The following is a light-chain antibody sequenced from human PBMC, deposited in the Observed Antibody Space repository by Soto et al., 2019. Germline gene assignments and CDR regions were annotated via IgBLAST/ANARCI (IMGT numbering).Light chain of an antibody. CDR3: LQINSFPLT. CDR1: QGISSS. V-gene: IGKV1-9*01. Sequence: DIQLTQSPSFLSASVGDRVTITCRASQGISSSLAWYQQKPGRAPELLIYAASTLQSGVPSRFSGSGSGTEFTLTISSLQPEDFATYYCLQINSFPLTFGGGTKVEIK. J-gene: IGKJ4*01. CDR2: AAS.